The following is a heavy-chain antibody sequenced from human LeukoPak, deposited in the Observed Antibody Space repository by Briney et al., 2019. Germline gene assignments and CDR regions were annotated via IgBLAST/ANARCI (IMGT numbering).Heavy chain of an antibody. CDR1: GYTFTGYY. J-gene: IGHJ4*02. V-gene: IGHV1-2*02. CDR3: ASLDTAMVTGF. CDR2: INPNSGGT. Sequence: GASVKVSCKASGYTFTGYYIHWVRQAPGQGLEWTGWINPNSGGTNYAQKFQGRVTMTRDTSISTAYMELSRLRSEDTAVYYCASLDTAMVTGFWGQGTLVTVSS. D-gene: IGHD5-18*01.